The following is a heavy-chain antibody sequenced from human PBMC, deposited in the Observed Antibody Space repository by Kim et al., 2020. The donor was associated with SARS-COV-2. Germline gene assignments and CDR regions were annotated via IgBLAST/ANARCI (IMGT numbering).Heavy chain of an antibody. CDR2: IIPIFGTA. D-gene: IGHD1-26*01. Sequence: SVKVSCKASGGTFSSYAISWVRQAPGQGLEWMGGIIPIFGTANYAQKFQGRVTITADESTSTAYMELSSLRSEDTAVYYFATWPYSGSYYRGYGMDVWGQGTTVTVSS. V-gene: IGHV1-69*01. CDR1: GGTFSSYA. CDR3: ATWPYSGSYYRGYGMDV. J-gene: IGHJ6*02.